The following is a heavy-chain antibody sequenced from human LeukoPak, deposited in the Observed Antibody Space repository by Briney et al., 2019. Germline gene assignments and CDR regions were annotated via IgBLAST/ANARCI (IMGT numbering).Heavy chain of an antibody. Sequence: SETLSLTCTVSGGSISSYYWSWIRQPPGKGLEWIGHIYYSGSTNYNPSLKSRVTISVDTSKNQFSLKLSSVTAADTAVYYCARVTYYYDSSGPRFWFDPWGQGTLVTVSS. V-gene: IGHV4-59*01. J-gene: IGHJ5*02. CDR3: ARVTYYYDSSGPRFWFDP. CDR2: IYYSGST. CDR1: GGSISSYY. D-gene: IGHD3-22*01.